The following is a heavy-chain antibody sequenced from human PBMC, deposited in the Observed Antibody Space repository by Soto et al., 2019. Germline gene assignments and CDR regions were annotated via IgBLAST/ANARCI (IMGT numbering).Heavy chain of an antibody. CDR2: IYYSGST. J-gene: IGHJ4*02. CDR1: GGSISSYY. D-gene: IGHD6-19*01. CDR3: ARDDTQWLEQFDY. V-gene: IGHV4-59*01. Sequence: SETLSLTCTVSGGSISSYYWSWIRQPPGKGLEWIGYIYYSGSTNYNPSLKSRVTISVDTSKNQFSLKLSSVTAADTAVYYCARDDTQWLEQFDYWGQGTLVTVSS.